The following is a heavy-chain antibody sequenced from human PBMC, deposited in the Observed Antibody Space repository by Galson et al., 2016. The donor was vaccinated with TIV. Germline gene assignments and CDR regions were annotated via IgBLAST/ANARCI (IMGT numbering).Heavy chain of an antibody. CDR2: VYGLDSDV. CDR1: GFRFTKFW. V-gene: IGHV5-51*01. J-gene: IGHJ6*02. CDR3: AMLPGYCAHGGCFGVYSYGLDG. Sequence: QSGAEVKKPGESLKISCQGSGFRFTKFWIGWVRQMPGKGLEWMGIVYGLDSDVRYSPSFQGQVTISVDRSITTAYLQWSSLKASDTAIYYCAMLPGYCAHGGCFGVYSYGLDGWGQGTTVTVSS. D-gene: IGHD2-8*01.